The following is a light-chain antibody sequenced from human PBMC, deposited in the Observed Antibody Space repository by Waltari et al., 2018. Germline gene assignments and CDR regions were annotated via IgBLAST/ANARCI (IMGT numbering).Light chain of an antibody. CDR2: DAS. CDR1: QDSKKY. Sequence: DIKMTQSQSSLSASVGERVTVTCQASQDSKKYLSWYQQKPGKAPNLLIYDASKLQTGVPSRFSGSGSGTDFTLTISRLQPEDIATYYCQKYDNLPLTYGGGTKVEIK. J-gene: IGKJ4*01. CDR3: QKYDNLPLT. V-gene: IGKV1-33*01.